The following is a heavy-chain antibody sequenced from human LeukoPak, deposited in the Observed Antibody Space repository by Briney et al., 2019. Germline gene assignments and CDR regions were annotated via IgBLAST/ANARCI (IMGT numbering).Heavy chain of an antibody. CDR1: GYTFTGFY. CDR3: AKEGVGDNKSFDY. D-gene: IGHD3-10*01. Sequence: ASVKVSCKASGYTFTGFYFHWMRQAPGQGLEWVGCIHPGTGVTNYAQNFQGRVTMTRDTSISTGYMELERLRSDDTAIYYCAKEGVGDNKSFDYWGQGSLSPSPQ. CDR2: IHPGTGVT. J-gene: IGHJ4*02. V-gene: IGHV1-2*02.